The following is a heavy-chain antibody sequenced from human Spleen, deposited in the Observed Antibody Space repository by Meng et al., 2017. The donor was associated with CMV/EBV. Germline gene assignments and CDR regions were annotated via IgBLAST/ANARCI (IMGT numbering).Heavy chain of an antibody. D-gene: IGHD2-2*01. CDR1: GDSINSGFY. CDR3: ARALGYCSSTSCYGHFDY. Sequence: SETLSLTCTVSGDSINSGFYWGWIRQPPGKGLEWIGNIYHSGSTFYNPSLKSRVTISVDTSNNQFSLKLNSVTAADTAVYYCARALGYCSSTSCYGHFDYWGQGTLVTVSS. J-gene: IGHJ4*02. CDR2: IYHSGST. V-gene: IGHV4-38-2*02.